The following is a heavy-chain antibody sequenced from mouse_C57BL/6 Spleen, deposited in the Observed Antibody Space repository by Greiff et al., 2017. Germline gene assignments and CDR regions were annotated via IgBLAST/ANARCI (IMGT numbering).Heavy chain of an antibody. CDR3: ARSGAWFAY. CDR2: INPSTGGT. Sequence: EVQLQQSGPELVKPGASVKISCKASGYSFTGYYMNWVKQSPEQSLEWIGEINPSTGGTTYNQKFKAKATLTVDKSSSTAYMQLTSLTSEDSAVYYCARSGAWFAYWGQGTLVTVSA. CDR1: GYSFTGYY. V-gene: IGHV1-42*01. J-gene: IGHJ3*01.